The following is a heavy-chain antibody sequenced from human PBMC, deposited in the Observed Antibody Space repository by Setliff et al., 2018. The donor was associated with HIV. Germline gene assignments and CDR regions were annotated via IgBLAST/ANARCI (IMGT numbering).Heavy chain of an antibody. V-gene: IGHV7-4-1*02. CDR2: INTETGKP. Sequence: VASVKVSCKASGYTLTTYAISWVRQAPGQGLEWMGWINTETGKPMYAQGFTGRFVFSLDTSVSTAYLQINSLKAEDTAMYYCARVGSSWSTFDYWGQGAQVTVSS. CDR3: ARVGSSWSTFDY. CDR1: GYTLTTYA. D-gene: IGHD6-13*01. J-gene: IGHJ4*02.